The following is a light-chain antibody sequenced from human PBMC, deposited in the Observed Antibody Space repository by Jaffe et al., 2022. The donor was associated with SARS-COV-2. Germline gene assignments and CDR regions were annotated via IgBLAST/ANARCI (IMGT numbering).Light chain of an antibody. Sequence: DIVLTQSPGTLSLSPGERATLSCRASQSVTSDYLAWYQQKPGQAPRLLIYGASSRATGIPDRFSGSGSGTDFTLTISGLEPEDFAVYYCQQYGRSPELYTFGQGTKLQIK. CDR1: QSVTSDY. CDR2: GAS. CDR3: QQYGRSPELYT. J-gene: IGKJ2*01. V-gene: IGKV3-20*01.